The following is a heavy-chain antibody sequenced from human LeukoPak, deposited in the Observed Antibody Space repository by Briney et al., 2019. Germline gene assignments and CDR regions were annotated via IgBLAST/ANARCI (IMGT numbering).Heavy chain of an antibody. V-gene: IGHV4-59*01. CDR2: IYYSGST. J-gene: IGHJ5*02. CDR1: GGSISSYY. D-gene: IGHD3-3*01. CDR3: ARVVSYDFWSGYYKFVWFDP. Sequence: SETLSLTCTVPGGSISSYYWSWIRQPPGKGLEWIGYIYYSGSTNYNPSLKSRVTISVDTSKNQFSLKLSSVTAADTAVYYCARVVSYDFWSGYYKFVWFDPWGQGTLVTVSS.